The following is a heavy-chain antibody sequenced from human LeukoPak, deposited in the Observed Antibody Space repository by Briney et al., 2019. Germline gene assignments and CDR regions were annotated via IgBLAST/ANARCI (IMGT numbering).Heavy chain of an antibody. CDR2: ISSSSSYI. Sequence: PGGSLRLSCAASGFTFSSYSMNWVRQAPGKGLEWVSSISSSSSYIYYADSVKGRFTISRANAKNSLYLQMNSLRAEDTAVYYCATESRDGYSPYFDYWGQGTLVTVSS. J-gene: IGHJ4*02. CDR1: GFTFSSYS. V-gene: IGHV3-21*01. D-gene: IGHD5-24*01. CDR3: ATESRDGYSPYFDY.